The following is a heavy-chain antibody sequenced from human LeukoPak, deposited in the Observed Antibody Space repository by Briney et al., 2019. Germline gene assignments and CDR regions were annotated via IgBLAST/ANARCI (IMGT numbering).Heavy chain of an antibody. D-gene: IGHD5-12*01. CDR3: ARYSGYEGGFDY. V-gene: IGHV4-38-2*02. Sequence: SETLSLTCSVSGYSISSGYYWGWIRQPPGKVLEWIGYIYYSGSTNYNPSLKSRVTISVDTSKNQFSLKLSSVTAADTAVYYCARYSGYEGGFDYWGQGTLVTVSS. CDR2: IYYSGST. J-gene: IGHJ4*02. CDR1: GYSISSGYY.